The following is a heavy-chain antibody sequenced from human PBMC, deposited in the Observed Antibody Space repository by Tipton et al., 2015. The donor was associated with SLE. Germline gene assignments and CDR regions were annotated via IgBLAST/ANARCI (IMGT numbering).Heavy chain of an antibody. Sequence: SLRLSCAASGVTFSSYAMSWVRQAPGKGPEWVSGISGSGGRTDYADSVKGRFTISRDNSKNTLYLQMNSLRAEDTAVYYCAKSTDSSGYLDAFDIWGQGTMVTVSS. CDR1: GVTFSSYA. V-gene: IGHV3-23*01. D-gene: IGHD3-22*01. CDR2: ISGSGGRT. CDR3: AKSTDSSGYLDAFDI. J-gene: IGHJ3*02.